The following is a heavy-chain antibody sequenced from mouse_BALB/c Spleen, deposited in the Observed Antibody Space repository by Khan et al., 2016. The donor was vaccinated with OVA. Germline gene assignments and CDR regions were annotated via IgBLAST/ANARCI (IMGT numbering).Heavy chain of an antibody. Sequence: VQLQQSAAELARPGASVKMSCKASGYTFTSYTMHWVKQRPGQGLEWIGYINPSSGYTEYNQKFKDKTTLTADKSSSTAYMQLSSLTSEDSAVYYCARSDYYGSSPFDDWGQGTTLTVSS. J-gene: IGHJ2*01. CDR3: ARSDYYGSSPFDD. V-gene: IGHV1-4*02. D-gene: IGHD1-1*01. CDR2: INPSSGYT. CDR1: GYTFTSYT.